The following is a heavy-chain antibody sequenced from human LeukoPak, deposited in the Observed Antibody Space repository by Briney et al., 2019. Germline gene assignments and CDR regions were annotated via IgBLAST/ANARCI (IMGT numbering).Heavy chain of an antibody. Sequence: ASVKVSCKASGYTFTGYYMHWVRQAPGQGLEWMGWINPNSGGTNYAQKFQGWATMTRDTSISTAYMELSRLRSDDTAVYYCARGSRSSWYRYFDYWGQGTLVTVSS. V-gene: IGHV1-2*04. CDR3: ARGSRSSWYRYFDY. CDR2: INPNSGGT. J-gene: IGHJ4*02. D-gene: IGHD6-13*01. CDR1: GYTFTGYY.